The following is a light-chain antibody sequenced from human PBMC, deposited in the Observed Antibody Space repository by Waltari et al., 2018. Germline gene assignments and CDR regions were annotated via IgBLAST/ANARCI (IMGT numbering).Light chain of an antibody. V-gene: IGLV2-23*02. CDR3: CSYAGSSTFDWV. CDR1: NRDVGSYDR. J-gene: IGLJ3*02. CDR2: EVS. Sequence: QSALTQPASVSGSPGPSITISCPGTNRDVGSYDRVSWYQQHPGKAPKVMISEVSKRPSGVSNRFSGSKSGNTASLTISGLQAEDEADYYCCSYAGSSTFDWVFGGGTKLTVL.